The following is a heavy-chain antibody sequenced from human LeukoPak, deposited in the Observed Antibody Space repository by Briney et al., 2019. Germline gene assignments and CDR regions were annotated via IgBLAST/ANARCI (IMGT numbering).Heavy chain of an antibody. CDR1: GFTFRSYP. J-gene: IGHJ6*02. Sequence: PGRSLRLSCAASGFTFRSYPLHWVRQAPGKGLEWVAVISYDGSIKDYAGSVKGRSTISRDNSKATVYLQMNSLRTEDTAVYFCARADSSSHNLFHNYGMDVWGQGTTVTVSS. CDR2: ISYDGSIK. V-gene: IGHV3-30*04. CDR3: ARADSSSHNLFHNYGMDV. D-gene: IGHD6-13*01.